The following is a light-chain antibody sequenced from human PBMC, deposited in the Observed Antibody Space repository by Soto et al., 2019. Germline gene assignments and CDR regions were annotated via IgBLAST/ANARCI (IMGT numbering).Light chain of an antibody. Sequence: QSALTQFASVSGSPGQSITISCTGTSNDVGSYRLVSWYQQHPGKAPKLMIYETIERPSGVSNRFSGSKSGNTASLTISGLQAEDEADYYCCSYAGSTTFVFGTGTKLTVL. CDR2: ETI. CDR1: SNDVGSYRL. V-gene: IGLV2-23*01. J-gene: IGLJ1*01. CDR3: CSYAGSTTFV.